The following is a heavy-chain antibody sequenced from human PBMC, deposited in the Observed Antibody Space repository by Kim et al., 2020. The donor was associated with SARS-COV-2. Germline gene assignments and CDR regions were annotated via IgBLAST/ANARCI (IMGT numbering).Heavy chain of an antibody. Sequence: HSGSTNYNPSLKSRVTISVDTSKNQFSLKLSSVTAADTAVYYCARRSLRYWGQGTLVTVSS. CDR2: HSGST. J-gene: IGHJ4*02. D-gene: IGHD4-17*01. V-gene: IGHV4-34*01. CDR3: ARRSLRY.